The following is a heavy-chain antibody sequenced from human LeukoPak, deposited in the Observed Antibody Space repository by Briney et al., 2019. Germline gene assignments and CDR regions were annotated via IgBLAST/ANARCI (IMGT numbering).Heavy chain of an antibody. J-gene: IGHJ4*02. Sequence: ASVKVSCKASGYTFTSYGISWVRQAPGQGLEWMGWISAYNGNTNYAQKLQGRVTMTTDTSTSTAYMELRSLRSDDTAVYYCVRGGYYDFWSGSVFDYWGQGTLVTVSS. V-gene: IGHV1-18*01. CDR3: VRGGYYDFWSGSVFDY. CDR1: GYTFTSYG. D-gene: IGHD3-3*01. CDR2: ISAYNGNT.